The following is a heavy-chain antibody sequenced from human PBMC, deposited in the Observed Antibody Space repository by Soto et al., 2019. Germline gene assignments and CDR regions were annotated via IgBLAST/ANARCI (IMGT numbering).Heavy chain of an antibody. CDR1: GFTFSSYG. CDR3: ARGFTMVRGVILFGDYYGMDV. V-gene: IGHV3-30*03. Sequence: QVQLVESGGGVVQPGRSLRLSCAASGFTFSSYGMHWVRQAPGKGLEWVAVISYDGNNKYYADSVKGRFTISRDNSKNTLYLQMNSLRAEDTAVYYCARGFTMVRGVILFGDYYGMDVWGQGTTVTVSS. D-gene: IGHD3-10*01. CDR2: ISYDGNNK. J-gene: IGHJ6*02.